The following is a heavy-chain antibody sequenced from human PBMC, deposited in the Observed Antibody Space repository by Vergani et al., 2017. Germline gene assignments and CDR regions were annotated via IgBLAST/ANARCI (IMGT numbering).Heavy chain of an antibody. J-gene: IGHJ6*03. D-gene: IGHD6-13*01. CDR3: AREKRQQLPKWEVYYYYYYMDV. CDR2: INPNSGGP. CDR1: GYTCTGNY. Sequence: QVQLVQSGAEVKKPGASVKVSCKASGYTCTGNYMHWVRQALGQGLEWLGWINPNSGGPNYAQKFQGRVTMTRDTSTSTAYMELSRLRSDDTAVYYCAREKRQQLPKWEVYYYYYYMDVWGKGTTVTVSS. V-gene: IGHV1-2*02.